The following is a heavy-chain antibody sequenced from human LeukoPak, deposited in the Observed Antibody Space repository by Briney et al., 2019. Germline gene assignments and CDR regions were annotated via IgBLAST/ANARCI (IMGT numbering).Heavy chain of an antibody. CDR3: AKVLTGYSNYYFDY. J-gene: IGHJ4*02. CDR2: ISGSGGST. CDR1: GFTFSSYA. Sequence: PGGSLRLSCAASGFTFSSYAMSWVRQAPGKGLEWVSAISGSGGSTYYADSVKGRFTISRDNSKNTLYLQINSLRAEDTAVYYCAKVLTGYSNYYFDYWGQGTLVTVSS. D-gene: IGHD3-9*01. V-gene: IGHV3-23*01.